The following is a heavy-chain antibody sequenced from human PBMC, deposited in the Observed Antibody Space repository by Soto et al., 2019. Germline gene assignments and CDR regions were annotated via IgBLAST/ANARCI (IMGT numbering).Heavy chain of an antibody. V-gene: IGHV2-5*02. J-gene: IGHJ6*04. D-gene: IGHD3-10*01. CDR3: AHRTPMVRGEKYTLDV. CDR2: IYWDDDK. Sequence: SGPTLVNPTQTLTLTCTFSGFSLSTSGVAVGWIRQPPGKALEWLALIYWDDDKHYSPSLNSRLNITKDTSKNQVVLTMTNMDTEDTATYSSAHRTPMVRGEKYTLDVWGKGTTVTVAS. CDR1: GFSLSTSGVA.